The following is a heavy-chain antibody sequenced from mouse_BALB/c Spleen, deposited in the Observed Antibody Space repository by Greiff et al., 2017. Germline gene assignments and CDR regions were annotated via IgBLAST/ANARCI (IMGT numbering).Heavy chain of an antibody. CDR1: GYSITSGYY. V-gene: IGHV3-6*02. Sequence: EVQLQQSGPGLVKPSQSLSLTCSVTGYSITSGYYWYWIRQFPGNKLEWMGYISYDGSNNYNPSLKNRISITRDTSKNQFFLKLNSVTTEDTATYYCARKGTGNYLDYWGQGTTLTVSS. J-gene: IGHJ2*01. D-gene: IGHD4-1*01. CDR2: ISYDGSN. CDR3: ARKGTGNYLDY.